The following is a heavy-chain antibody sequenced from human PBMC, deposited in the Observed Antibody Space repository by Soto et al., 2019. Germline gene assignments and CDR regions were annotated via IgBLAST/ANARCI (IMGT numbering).Heavy chain of an antibody. CDR1: GYSFTGYD. V-gene: IGHV1-2*02. J-gene: IGHJ4*02. Sequence: GASVKVSCKASGYSFTGYDMHWVRQAPGQGLEWMGWINPNSGDTKYAEKFQGRVTMTRDTSISTAYMELTRLRSDDTAVYYCARVGYNSGWYAYWGQGALVTVSS. CDR3: ARVGYNSGWYAY. CDR2: INPNSGDT. D-gene: IGHD6-19*01.